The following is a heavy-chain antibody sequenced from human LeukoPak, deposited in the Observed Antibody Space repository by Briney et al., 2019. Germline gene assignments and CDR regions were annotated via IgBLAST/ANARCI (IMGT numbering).Heavy chain of an antibody. Sequence: SETLSLTCTVSGGSISSYYWSWIRQPPGKGLEWIGYIYYSGSTNYNPSLKSRVTISVDTSKNQFSLKLSSVTAADTAVYYCAGHISKLYSSSSSSYNWFDPWGQGTLVTVSS. V-gene: IGHV4-59*01. CDR1: GGSISSYY. CDR2: IYYSGST. CDR3: AGHISKLYSSSSSSYNWFDP. D-gene: IGHD6-6*01. J-gene: IGHJ5*02.